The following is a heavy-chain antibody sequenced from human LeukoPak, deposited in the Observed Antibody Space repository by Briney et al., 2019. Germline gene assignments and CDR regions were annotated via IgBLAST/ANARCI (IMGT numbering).Heavy chain of an antibody. Sequence: SQTLSLTCAISGDSVSSNSVTWNWIRQSPSRGLEWLGRTYYRSTWYNDYAVFVRGRITVNPDTSKNQFSLHLNSVTPEDTAVYYCARRLTQYDCFDPWGQGILVTVSS. J-gene: IGHJ5*02. CDR3: ARRLTQYDCFDP. CDR2: TYYRSTWYN. CDR1: GDSVSSNSVT. V-gene: IGHV6-1*01. D-gene: IGHD2-2*01.